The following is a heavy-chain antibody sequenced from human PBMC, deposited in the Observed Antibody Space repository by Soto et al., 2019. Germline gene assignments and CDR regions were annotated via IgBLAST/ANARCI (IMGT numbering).Heavy chain of an antibody. CDR1: GFTFSSYG. V-gene: IGHV3-33*01. CDR3: AREVKYLYGMDV. J-gene: IGHJ6*02. D-gene: IGHD2-2*01. CDR2: IWYDGSNK. Sequence: GGSLRLSCAASGFTFSSYGMHWVRQAPGKGLEWVAVIWYDGSNKYYADSVKGRFTISRDNSKNTLYLQMNSLRAEDTAVYYCAREVKYLYGMDVWGQGTTVTVSS.